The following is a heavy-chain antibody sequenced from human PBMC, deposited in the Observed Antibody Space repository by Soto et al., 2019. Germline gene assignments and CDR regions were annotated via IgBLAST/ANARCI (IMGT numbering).Heavy chain of an antibody. CDR1: GLTFSNYA. D-gene: IGHD1-7*01. CDR3: AKNQERELPRVIDF. CDR2: MSGSSSTT. V-gene: IGHV3-23*01. J-gene: IGHJ4*02. Sequence: PGGSLRLSCATSGLTFSNYAMSWVRQAPGGGLEWVSSMSGSSSTTYYADSVRGRFTISRDRSKNTLYLQMSSLRAEDTALYYCAKNQERELPRVIDFSGQGPLVTVSS.